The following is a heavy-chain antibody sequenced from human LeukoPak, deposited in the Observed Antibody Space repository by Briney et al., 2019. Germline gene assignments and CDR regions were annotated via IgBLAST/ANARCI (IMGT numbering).Heavy chain of an antibody. J-gene: IGHJ4*02. CDR1: GFTFTSSA. CDR3: AARPWGNYGDYSED. CDR2: IVVGSGNT. Sequence: SVKVSCKASGFTFTSSAVQWARQARGQRLEWRGWIVVGSGNTNDAQKFQERVTITRDMSTSTAYMELSSLRSEDTAVYYCAARPWGNYGDYSEDWGQGTLVTVSS. D-gene: IGHD4-17*01. V-gene: IGHV1-58*01.